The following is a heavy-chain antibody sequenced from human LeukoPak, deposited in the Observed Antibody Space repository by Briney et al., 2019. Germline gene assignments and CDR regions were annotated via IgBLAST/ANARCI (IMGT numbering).Heavy chain of an antibody. D-gene: IGHD2-21*01. CDR1: GFTFSSYA. V-gene: IGHV3-23*01. CDR3: ATEKGDSPDY. J-gene: IGHJ4*02. Sequence: GGSLRLSCAASGFTFSSYAMSWVRQAPGKGLEWVSAISGSASNTYYADSVQGRFTISRDNSKNTLFLQMNSLRAEDTAVYYCATEKGDSPDYWGQGTLVTVSS. CDR2: ISGSASNT.